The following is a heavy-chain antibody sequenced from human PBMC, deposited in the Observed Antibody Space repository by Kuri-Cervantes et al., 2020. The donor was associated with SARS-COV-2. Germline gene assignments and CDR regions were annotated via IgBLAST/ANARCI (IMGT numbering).Heavy chain of an antibody. CDR3: ARGSNYDFWSGYSTFDY. CDR2: IYYSGST. J-gene: IGHJ4*02. CDR1: GGSISSSSYY. D-gene: IGHD3-3*01. V-gene: IGHV4-39*07. Sequence: ESLKISCTVSGGSISSSSYYWGWIRQPPGKGLEWIGSIYYSGSTNYNPSLKSRVTISVDTSKNQFSLKLSSVTAADTAVYYCARGSNYDFWSGYSTFDYWGQGTLVTVSS.